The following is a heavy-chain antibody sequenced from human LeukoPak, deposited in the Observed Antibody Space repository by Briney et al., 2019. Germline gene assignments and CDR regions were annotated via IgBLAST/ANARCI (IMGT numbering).Heavy chain of an antibody. Sequence: SQTLSLTCAVSGGSISSGGYSWSWIRQPPGKGLEWIGYIYHSGSTYYNPSLKSRVTISVDTSKNQFSLKLSSVTAADTAVYYCARDYYDSSGYNYFDYWGQGTLVTVSS. V-gene: IGHV4-30-2*01. D-gene: IGHD3-22*01. CDR2: IYHSGST. J-gene: IGHJ4*02. CDR3: ARDYYDSSGYNYFDY. CDR1: GGSISSGGYS.